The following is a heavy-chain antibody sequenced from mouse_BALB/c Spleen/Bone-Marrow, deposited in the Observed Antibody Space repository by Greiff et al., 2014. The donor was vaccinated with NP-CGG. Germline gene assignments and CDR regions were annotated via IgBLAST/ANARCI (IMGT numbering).Heavy chain of an antibody. V-gene: IGHV3-1*02. CDR2: IHYSGST. CDR3: ARIYYGSSYDY. Sequence: VQLQQSGPDLVKPSQSLSLTCTVTGYSITSGYSWRWIRQFPGNKLEWMGYIHYSGSTNYNPSLKSRISITRDTSKSQFFLQLNSVTTEDTATYYCARIYYGSSYDYWGQGTTLTVSS. J-gene: IGHJ2*01. CDR1: GYSITSGYS. D-gene: IGHD1-1*01.